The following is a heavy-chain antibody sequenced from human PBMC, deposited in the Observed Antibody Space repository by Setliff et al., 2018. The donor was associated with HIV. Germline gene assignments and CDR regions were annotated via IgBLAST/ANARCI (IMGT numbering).Heavy chain of an antibody. CDR2: IDINWNT. D-gene: IGHD5-18*01. V-gene: IGHV4-4*07. J-gene: IGHJ4*02. Sequence: SETLSLTCTVSGDSITNYFWTWIRQPAGKGLEWIGRIDINWNTNYNPSLKSRVTLSIDTSKNQFSLNLYSVTAADTAVYYCARQYVRGYSYGQPLALYFFDYWGQGTLVTVSS. CDR3: ARQYVRGYSYGQPLALYFFDY. CDR1: GDSITNYF.